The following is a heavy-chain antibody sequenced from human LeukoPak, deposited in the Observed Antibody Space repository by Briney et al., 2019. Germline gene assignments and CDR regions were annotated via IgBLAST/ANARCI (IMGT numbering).Heavy chain of an antibody. CDR3: AADKIVGATTEFDY. J-gene: IGHJ4*02. D-gene: IGHD1-26*01. Sequence: SVKVSCEASGFTFTSSAVQWVRQARGQRLEWIGWIVVGSGNTNYAQKFQERVTITRDMSTSTAYMELSSLRSEDTAVYYCAADKIVGATTEFDYWGQGTLVTVSS. CDR2: IVVGSGNT. V-gene: IGHV1-58*01. CDR1: GFTFTSSA.